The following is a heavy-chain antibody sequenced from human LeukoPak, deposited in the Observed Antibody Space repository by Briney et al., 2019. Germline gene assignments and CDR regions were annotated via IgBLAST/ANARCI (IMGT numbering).Heavy chain of an antibody. J-gene: IGHJ4*02. Sequence: GGSLRLSCAASGFTFINYGMHWVRQAPGKGPEWVAFIRHDEANKYYADSVKGRFTISRDNSKNTLYLEMNSLRAEDTAVYYCAKAYCGSTVCYGGGKIDYWGQGTLVTVSS. CDR1: GFTFINYG. CDR3: AKAYCGSTVCYGGGKIDY. V-gene: IGHV3-30*02. D-gene: IGHD2-2*01. CDR2: IRHDEANK.